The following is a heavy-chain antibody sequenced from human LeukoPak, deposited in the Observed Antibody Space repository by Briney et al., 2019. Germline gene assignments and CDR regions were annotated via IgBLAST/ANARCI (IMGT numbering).Heavy chain of an antibody. CDR2: INPSGGST. D-gene: IGHD1-26*01. J-gene: IGHJ4*02. Sequence: GASVKVSCKASGYTFTSYDINWVRQAPGQGLEWMGIINPSGGSTSYAQKFQGRVTMTRDTSTSTAYMELSSLRSEDTAVYYCARRSGGAFDYWGQGTLVTVSS. CDR3: ARRSGGAFDY. CDR1: GYTFTSYD. V-gene: IGHV1-46*01.